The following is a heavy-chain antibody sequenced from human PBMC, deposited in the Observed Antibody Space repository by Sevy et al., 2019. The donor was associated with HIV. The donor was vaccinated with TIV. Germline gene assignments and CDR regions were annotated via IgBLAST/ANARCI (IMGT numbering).Heavy chain of an antibody. J-gene: IGHJ3*02. CDR1: GFTFNNFP. V-gene: IGHV3-30-3*01. D-gene: IGHD3-16*01. Sequence: GGSLRLSCEASGFTFNNFPIHWVRQAPGKGLEWVAVVSFDGGSKYYSDSVRGRFTVSRDNSKNTVYLQLNSLRAEDTAVYYCVRERARSITFDIWGQGTLVTVSS. CDR3: VRERARSITFDI. CDR2: VSFDGGSK.